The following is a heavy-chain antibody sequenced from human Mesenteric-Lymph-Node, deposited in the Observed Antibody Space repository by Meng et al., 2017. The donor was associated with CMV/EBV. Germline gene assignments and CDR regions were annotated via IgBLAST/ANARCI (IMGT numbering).Heavy chain of an antibody. CDR1: GYTFTSYG. Sequence: SGYTFTSYGISWVRQAPGQGLEWMGWISAYNGNTNYAQKLQGRVTMTTDTSTSTAYMELMSLRSDDTAVYYCARDPSRRIAAAHFDYWGQGTLVTVSS. CDR2: ISAYNGNT. CDR3: ARDPSRRIAAAHFDY. V-gene: IGHV1-18*04. D-gene: IGHD6-13*01. J-gene: IGHJ4*02.